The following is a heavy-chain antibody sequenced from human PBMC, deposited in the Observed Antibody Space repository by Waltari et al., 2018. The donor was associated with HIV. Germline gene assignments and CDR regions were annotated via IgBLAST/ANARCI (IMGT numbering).Heavy chain of an antibody. CDR3: ARDRGGSSSLVLDS. Sequence: QVQLVESGGGVVEPGRSLRLSCAASGFTFKNYGMHWVRQAPGKGCVWVGVICYEGINKYYADSVKGLFTIPRDNSQNRLYLQMNSLRAEDTALYYCARDRGGSSSLVLDSWGQGTLVTVSS. D-gene: IGHD6-6*01. CDR1: GFTFKNYG. V-gene: IGHV3-33*01. CDR2: ICYEGINK. J-gene: IGHJ4*02.